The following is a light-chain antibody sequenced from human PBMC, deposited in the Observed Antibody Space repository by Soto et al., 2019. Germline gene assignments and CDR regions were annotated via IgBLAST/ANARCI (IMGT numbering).Light chain of an antibody. CDR1: QSVSSY. V-gene: IGKV3-11*01. J-gene: IGKJ2*01. CDR3: QQRFNWPRFT. CDR2: DAS. Sequence: EIVLTQSPATLSLSPGERATLSCRASQSVSSYLAWYQQKHGQAPRLLIYDASNRATGIPARFIGGESGTDFTRTISSLEPEDFAVYYCQQRFNWPRFTFGQGTKLEIK.